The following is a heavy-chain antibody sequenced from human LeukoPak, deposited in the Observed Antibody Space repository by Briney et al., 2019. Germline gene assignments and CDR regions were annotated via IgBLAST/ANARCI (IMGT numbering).Heavy chain of an antibody. Sequence: ASVKVSCKASGYTFTSYYMHWVRQAPGQGLEWMGMINPSGGSTSYAQKFQGRVTMTRDTSTSTVYMELSSLRSEDTAVYYCAREELRIEYYCYGMDVWGKGTTVTVSS. CDR2: INPSGGST. V-gene: IGHV1-46*01. CDR3: AREELRIEYYCYGMDV. CDR1: GYTFTSYY. J-gene: IGHJ6*04. D-gene: IGHD1-26*01.